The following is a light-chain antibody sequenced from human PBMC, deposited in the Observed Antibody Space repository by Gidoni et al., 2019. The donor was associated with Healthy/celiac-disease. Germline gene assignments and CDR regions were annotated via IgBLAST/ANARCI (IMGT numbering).Light chain of an antibody. CDR3: QHYGSSFT. CDR1: QSVSSSY. Sequence: EIVLTQSPGTLSLSPGERATFSCRASQSVSSSYLAWYQQKPGQAPRLLIYGASSRATGIPDRFSGSGSGTDLTLTISRLEPEDFAVYYCQHYGSSFTFGPGTKVDIK. CDR2: GAS. V-gene: IGKV3-20*01. J-gene: IGKJ3*01.